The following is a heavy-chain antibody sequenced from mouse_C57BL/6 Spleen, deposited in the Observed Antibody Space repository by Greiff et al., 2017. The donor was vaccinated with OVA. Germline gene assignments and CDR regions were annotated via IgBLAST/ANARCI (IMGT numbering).Heavy chain of an antibody. J-gene: IGHJ3*01. CDR1: GFTFSSYT. D-gene: IGHD2-4*01. Sequence: EVQRVESGGGLVKPGGSLKLSCAASGFTFSSYTMSWVRQTPEKRLEWVATISGGGGNTYYPDSVKGRFTISRDNAKNTLYLQMSSLRSEDTALYYCARQIYYDYDGGFAYWGQGTLVTVSA. CDR2: ISGGGGNT. V-gene: IGHV5-9*01. CDR3: ARQIYYDYDGGFAY.